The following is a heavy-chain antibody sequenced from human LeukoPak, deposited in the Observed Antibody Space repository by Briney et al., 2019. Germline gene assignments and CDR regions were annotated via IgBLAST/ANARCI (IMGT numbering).Heavy chain of an antibody. CDR3: ARDQSITMVRGAFGY. J-gene: IGHJ4*02. CDR1: GFTFSSYG. D-gene: IGHD3-10*01. V-gene: IGHV3-33*01. CDR2: IWYDGSNK. Sequence: GGSLRLSCAASGFTFSSYGMHWVRQAPGKGLEWVAVIWYDGSNKYYADSVKGQFTISRDNSKNMLYLQMNSLRAEDTAVYYCARDQSITMVRGAFGYWGQGTLVTVSS.